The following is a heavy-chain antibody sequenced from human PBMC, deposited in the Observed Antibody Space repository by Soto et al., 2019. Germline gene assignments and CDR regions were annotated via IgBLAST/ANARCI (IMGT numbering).Heavy chain of an antibody. CDR3: ARHGGRHSGGIDY. V-gene: IGHV1-69*01. CDR2: IIPIFGTA. CDR1: GGTFSSYS. D-gene: IGHD1-26*01. J-gene: IGHJ4*02. Sequence: QVQLVQSGAEVKKPGSSVKVSCKASGGTFSSYSINWVRQAPGQGLEWMGEIIPIFGTANYAQKFQGRVTITADESTSAAYMELSSLRSEDTAVYYCARHGGRHSGGIDYWGQGTLVTVSS.